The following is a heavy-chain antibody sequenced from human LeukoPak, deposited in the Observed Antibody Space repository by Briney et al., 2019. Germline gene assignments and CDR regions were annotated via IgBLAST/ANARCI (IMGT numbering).Heavy chain of an antibody. D-gene: IGHD6-19*01. CDR1: GFIFSSYG. V-gene: IGHV3-33*01. CDR3: AREWGRIAVAGGPGY. CDR2: IWYDGQTK. Sequence: GGSLRLSCEASGFIFSSYGMHWVRQAPGKGLEWLALIWYDGQTKFYADSVKGRFTISRDNSGNTLFLHMTSLRVEDTAVYYCAREWGRIAVAGGPGYWGQGALVIVSS. J-gene: IGHJ4*02.